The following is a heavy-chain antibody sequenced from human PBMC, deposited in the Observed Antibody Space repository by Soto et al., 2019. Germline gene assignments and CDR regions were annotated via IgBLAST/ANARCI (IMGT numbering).Heavy chain of an antibody. D-gene: IGHD3-16*01. Sequence: EVQMVESGGALVQPGGSLRLSCAASGFTFSSYSMNWVRQAPGKGLEWVSYISSTGNNRYYTDSVKGRFTISRDNGKNSLYLQMNSLRDEDTAVYYCANIGGLFDPWGQGTLVTVSS. V-gene: IGHV3-48*02. CDR1: GFTFSSYS. CDR2: ISSTGNNR. CDR3: ANIGGLFDP. J-gene: IGHJ5*02.